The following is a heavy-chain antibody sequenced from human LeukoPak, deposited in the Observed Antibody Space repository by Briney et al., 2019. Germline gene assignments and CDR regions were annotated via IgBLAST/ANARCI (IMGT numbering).Heavy chain of an antibody. CDR1: GGSISSSSYY. D-gene: IGHD2-15*01. J-gene: IGHJ5*02. CDR3: ARTPSPYCSGGSCYSLSWFDP. CDR2: IYYSGST. V-gene: IGHV4-39*01. Sequence: SGTLSLTCTVSGGSISSSSYYWGWIRQPPGKGLEWIGSIYYSGSTYYNPSLKSRVTISVDTTKNQFSLKLSSVTAADTAVYYCARTPSPYCSGGSCYSLSWFDPWGQGTLVTVSS.